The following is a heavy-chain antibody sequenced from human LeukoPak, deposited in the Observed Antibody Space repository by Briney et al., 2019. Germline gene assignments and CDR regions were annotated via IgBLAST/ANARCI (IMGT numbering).Heavy chain of an antibody. Sequence: GGSLRLSCAASGFTFNNYAMHWVRQAPGKGLEWIAFISHDGSNKYYADSVKGRFTISRDNSKNTLYLQMNRLRAEDRAVYYCARDQFGTGDRRDAFDIWGQGTMVTVSS. J-gene: IGHJ3*02. D-gene: IGHD7-27*01. CDR1: GFTFNNYA. CDR3: ARDQFGTGDRRDAFDI. CDR2: ISHDGSNK. V-gene: IGHV3-30-3*01.